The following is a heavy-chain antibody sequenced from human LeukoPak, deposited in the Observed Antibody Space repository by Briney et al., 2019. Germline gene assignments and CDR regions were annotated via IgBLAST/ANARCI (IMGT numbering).Heavy chain of an antibody. V-gene: IGHV4-59*01. D-gene: IGHD2-21*02. Sequence: SETLSLTCTVSGVSIATYYWSWIRQPPGKGLEWIGYIYYRGITNYNPSLKSRVTISLDTSKNQFSLNLSSVTAADTAVYYCARARVVTASFDPWGQGTLVTVSS. CDR1: GVSIATYY. J-gene: IGHJ5*02. CDR3: ARARVVTASFDP. CDR2: IYYRGIT.